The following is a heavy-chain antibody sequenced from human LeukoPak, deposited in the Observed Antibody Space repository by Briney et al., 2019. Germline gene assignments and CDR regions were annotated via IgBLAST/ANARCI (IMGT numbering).Heavy chain of an antibody. J-gene: IGHJ4*02. CDR2: IYTGGST. Sequence: SETLSLTCTVSGGSISTYYWTWIRQPAGKGLEWIGRIYTGGSTNYNPSLKSRVTMSIDTSKSQFSLKFTSVTAADTAVYYCARIMVVPAAISLFDYWGQGILVTVSS. D-gene: IGHD2-2*02. CDR1: GGSISTYY. CDR3: ARIMVVPAAISLFDY. V-gene: IGHV4-4*07.